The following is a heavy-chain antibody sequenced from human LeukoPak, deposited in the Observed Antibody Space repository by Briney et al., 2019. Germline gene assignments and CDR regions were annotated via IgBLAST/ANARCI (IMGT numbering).Heavy chain of an antibody. D-gene: IGHD6-19*01. J-gene: IGHJ6*02. V-gene: IGHV4-59*01. CDR3: ARSPGYSSGWYDLRGMGPRYYYGMDV. CDR2: IYYSGST. Sequence: SETLSLTCTVSGGSFSSYYWSWIRQPPGKGLEWIGYIYYSGSTNYNPSLKSRVTISVDTSKNQFSLKLSSVTAADTAVYYCARSPGYSSGWYDLRGMGPRYYYGMDVWGQGTTVTVSS. CDR1: GGSFSSYY.